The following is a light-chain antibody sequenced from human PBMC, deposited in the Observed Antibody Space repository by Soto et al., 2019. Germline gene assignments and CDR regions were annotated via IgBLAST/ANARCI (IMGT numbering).Light chain of an antibody. J-gene: IGKJ1*01. V-gene: IGKV3-15*01. CDR2: GAS. CDR3: QQYNTCPLT. CDR1: QSVSSN. Sequence: EIVMTQSPATLSVSVGERATISCRASQSVSSNLGWYQQKPGQAPRLLIYGASTRATGIPSRFSGSGSGTDFTLTISSLQSEDFAIYYCQQYNTCPLTFGQGTKVELK.